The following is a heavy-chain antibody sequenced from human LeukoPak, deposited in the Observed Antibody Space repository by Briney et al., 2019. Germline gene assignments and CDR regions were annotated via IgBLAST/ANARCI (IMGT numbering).Heavy chain of an antibody. V-gene: IGHV3-53*01. Sequence: GGSLRLSCAASGFTVSSNYMSWVRQAPGKGLEWVSVIYSGGSTYYVDSVKGRFTISRDNSKNTLYLQMNSLRAEDTAVYYCARDGPDSSGWYVWGQGTLVTVSS. J-gene: IGHJ4*02. CDR2: IYSGGST. CDR3: ARDGPDSSGWYV. D-gene: IGHD6-19*01. CDR1: GFTVSSNY.